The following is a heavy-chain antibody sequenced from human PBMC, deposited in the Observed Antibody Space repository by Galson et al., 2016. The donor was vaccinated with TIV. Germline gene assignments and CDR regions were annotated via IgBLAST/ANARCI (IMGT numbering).Heavy chain of an antibody. CDR1: GFSFRSYW. Sequence: SLRLSCAASGFSFRSYWMSWVRQAPGKGLQWVANIKEDGSEIYYVDSVKGRFTISRDNAKNSLYLQMSSLRAEDTAMYYCSRDLTTGNPGYDYWCQGTLVTVSS. D-gene: IGHD1-1*01. J-gene: IGHJ4*02. CDR2: IKEDGSEI. CDR3: SRDLTTGNPGYDY. V-gene: IGHV3-7*01.